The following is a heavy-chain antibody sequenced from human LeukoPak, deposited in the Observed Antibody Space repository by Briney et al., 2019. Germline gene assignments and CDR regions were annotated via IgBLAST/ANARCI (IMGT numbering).Heavy chain of an antibody. CDR3: ARLEGWELDHNWFDP. D-gene: IGHD1-26*01. V-gene: IGHV4-61*08. CDR2: IYYSGST. CDR1: GASISSGDYH. J-gene: IGHJ5*02. Sequence: SETLSLTCTVSGASISSGDYHWNWIRQPPGKGLEWIGYIYYSGSTNYNPSLKSRVTISVDTSKNQFSLKLSSVTAADTAVYYCARLEGWELDHNWFDPWGQGTLVTVSS.